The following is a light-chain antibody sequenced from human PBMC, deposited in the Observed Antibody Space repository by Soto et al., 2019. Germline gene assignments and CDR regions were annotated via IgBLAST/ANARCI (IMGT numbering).Light chain of an antibody. V-gene: IGKV3-20*01. Sequence: EIVLTQSPGTLSLSPVERATLSCMASQSVSNNYLAWYQQKPGQAPRLLIYGASNRATGIPDRFSGSGSGTDFTLTISRLEPEDVAVYYCQQYEAVVTFGQGTKVDIK. CDR2: GAS. CDR1: QSVSNNY. CDR3: QQYEAVVT. J-gene: IGKJ1*01.